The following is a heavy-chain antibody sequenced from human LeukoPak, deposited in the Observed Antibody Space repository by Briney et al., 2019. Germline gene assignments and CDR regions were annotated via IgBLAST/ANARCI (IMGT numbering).Heavy chain of an antibody. CDR3: TRRHYGDYVVDN. J-gene: IGHJ4*02. D-gene: IGHD4-17*01. CDR1: GFTFNGSA. V-gene: IGHV3-73*01. CDR2: IKSKAHRYAT. Sequence: GSLQLSCATSGFTFNGSALHWVRQASGQGLEWVGRIKSKAHRYATAYAASVKGRFTVSRDDSKNMAYLQMSSLKTEDTAIYYCTRRHYGDYVVDNWGQGTLVTVSS.